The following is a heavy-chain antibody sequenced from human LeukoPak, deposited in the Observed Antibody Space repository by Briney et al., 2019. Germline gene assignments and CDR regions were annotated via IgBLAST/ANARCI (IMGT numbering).Heavy chain of an antibody. CDR3: AREGVAVYYYYYGMDV. V-gene: IGHV6-1*01. Sequence: SQTLSLTCAISGDSVSSNSAAWDWIRQSPSRGLEWLGRTYYRSKWYNDYAVSVKSRITINPDTSKNQFSLQLNSVTPEDTAVYYCAREGVAVYYYYYGMDVWGQGTTVTVSS. D-gene: IGHD6-19*01. J-gene: IGHJ6*02. CDR1: GDSVSSNSAA. CDR2: TYYRSKWYN.